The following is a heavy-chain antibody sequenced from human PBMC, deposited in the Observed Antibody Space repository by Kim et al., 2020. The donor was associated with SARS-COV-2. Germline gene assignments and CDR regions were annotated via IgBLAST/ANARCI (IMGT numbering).Heavy chain of an antibody. Sequence: YTNYSPSFQGHVTISADKSISTAYLQWSSLKASDTAMYYCALRPGAFDIWGQGTMVTVSS. CDR3: ALRPGAFDI. D-gene: IGHD5-12*01. CDR2: YT. J-gene: IGHJ3*02. V-gene: IGHV5-10-1*01.